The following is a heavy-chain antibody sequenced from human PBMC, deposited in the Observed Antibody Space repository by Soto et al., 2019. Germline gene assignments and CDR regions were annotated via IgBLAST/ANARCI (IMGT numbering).Heavy chain of an antibody. J-gene: IGHJ4*02. V-gene: IGHV3-23*01. CDR2: ISASGGST. CDR1: GFTFNNYA. D-gene: IGHD3-16*01. CDR3: VKTRLAGGFDY. Sequence: EVQLLDSGGGLVQPGGSLRLSCAASGFTFNNYAMSWVRQAPGKGLEWVSSISASGGSTNYADSVKGRFTISRDNSENTGYLQMNSLRAEDTAVYYFVKTRLAGGFDYWGQGSLVTVSP.